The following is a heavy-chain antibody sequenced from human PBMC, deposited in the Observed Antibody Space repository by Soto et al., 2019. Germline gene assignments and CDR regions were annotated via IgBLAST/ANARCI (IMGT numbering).Heavy chain of an antibody. D-gene: IGHD6-19*01. CDR2: IKQDGSER. CDR3: SGGTGWLVTD. V-gene: IGHV3-7*04. J-gene: IGHJ1*01. CDR1: GFTFSGYW. Sequence: DVQLVESGGGLVQPGGSLRLSCAASGFTFSGYWMNWVRQAPGKGLEWVANIKQDGSERYYVDSVKGRFTISRDNAKKSLYLQMDSLRDEDTAVYYCSGGTGWLVTDWGQGTLVTVSS.